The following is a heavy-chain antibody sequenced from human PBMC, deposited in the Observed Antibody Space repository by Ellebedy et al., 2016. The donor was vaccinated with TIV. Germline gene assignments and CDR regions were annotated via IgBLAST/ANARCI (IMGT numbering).Heavy chain of an antibody. J-gene: IGHJ4*01. CDR1: GFTFNSYA. CDR3: VKEGGNGDHPTTFDC. CDR2: ISGSGGNT. D-gene: IGHD4-17*01. Sequence: GESLKISCAASGFTFNSYAMSWVRQAPGKGLEWASAISGSGGNTYYADSVKGRFTISRDNSKNTLYLQMNSLRAEDTALYYCVKEGGNGDHPTTFDCWGHGTLVTVSS. V-gene: IGHV3-23*01.